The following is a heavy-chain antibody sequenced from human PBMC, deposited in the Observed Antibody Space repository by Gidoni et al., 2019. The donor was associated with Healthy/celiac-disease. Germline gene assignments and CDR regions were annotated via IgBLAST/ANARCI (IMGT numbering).Heavy chain of an antibody. V-gene: IGHV1-2*04. D-gene: IGHD5-18*01. CDR2: INPNSGGT. CDR1: GYTFTGYY. CDR3: ARRGDTAMVVTGDTYYYGMDV. J-gene: IGHJ6*02. Sequence: QVQLVQSGAEVKKPGASVKVSCKASGYTFTGYYMHWVRQAPGQGLEWMGWINPNSGGTNYAQKFQGWVTMTRDTSISTAYMELSRLRSDDTAVYYCARRGDTAMVVTGDTYYYGMDVWGQGTTVTVSS.